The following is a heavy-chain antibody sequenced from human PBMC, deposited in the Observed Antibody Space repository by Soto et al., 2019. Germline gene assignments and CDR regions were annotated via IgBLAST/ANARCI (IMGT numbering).Heavy chain of an antibody. CDR2: IMKDGSEK. CDR1: GFRISDFW. D-gene: IGHD3-10*01. Sequence: PGGSLRLSCAASGFRISDFWMGWVRQAPGKGLEWVANIMKDGSEKKYLDSVKGRFTISRDNAKNLVYLQLNGLRGEDTGIYYCRLGHYSRHWGQGTQVTVSS. CDR3: RLGHYSRH. J-gene: IGHJ4*02. V-gene: IGHV3-7*01.